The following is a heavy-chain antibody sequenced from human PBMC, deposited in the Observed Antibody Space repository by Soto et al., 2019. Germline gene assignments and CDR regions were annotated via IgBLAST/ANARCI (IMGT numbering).Heavy chain of an antibody. CDR3: AKRINEYYGSGNYYYYGMDV. J-gene: IGHJ6*02. CDR2: ISSEGSNK. Sequence: PGGSLRLSCAASGFTFSNYGMHCVRQAPGKGLEWVAFISSEGSNKYYADSVKGRFTISRDNSKKTLYLQMNSLRDEDTAVYYCAKRINEYYGSGNYYYYGMDVWGQGTTVTVSS. D-gene: IGHD3-10*01. V-gene: IGHV3-30*18. CDR1: GFTFSNYG.